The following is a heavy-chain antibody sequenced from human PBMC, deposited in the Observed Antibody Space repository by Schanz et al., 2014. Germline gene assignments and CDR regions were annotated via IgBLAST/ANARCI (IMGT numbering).Heavy chain of an antibody. V-gene: IGHV3-48*04. CDR1: GFTFSSYA. CDR2: ISRDGTTS. J-gene: IGHJ3*02. CDR3: ARENLNWEAFDI. D-gene: IGHD7-27*01. Sequence: EVQLVESGGGLVQPGGSLRLSCAASGFTFSSYAMSWVRQAPGKGLEWLSYISRDGTTSYYADSVKGRFTISRDNAKNSLYLEMTSLRGEDTAVYYCARENLNWEAFDIWGQGTVVTVSS.